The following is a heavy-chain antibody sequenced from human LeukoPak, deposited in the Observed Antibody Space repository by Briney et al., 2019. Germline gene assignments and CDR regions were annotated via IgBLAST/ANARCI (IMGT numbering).Heavy chain of an antibody. CDR3: ARYYDSSGYYYYLRDDAFDI. Sequence: GGSLRLSCAASGFTFSSYAMHWVRQAPGKGLEYVSAISSNGGSTYYANSVKGRFTISRDNSKNTLYLQMGSLRAEDTAVYYCARYYDSSGYYYYLRDDAFDIWGQGTMVTVSS. D-gene: IGHD3-22*01. J-gene: IGHJ3*02. V-gene: IGHV3-64*01. CDR1: GFTFSSYA. CDR2: ISSNGGST.